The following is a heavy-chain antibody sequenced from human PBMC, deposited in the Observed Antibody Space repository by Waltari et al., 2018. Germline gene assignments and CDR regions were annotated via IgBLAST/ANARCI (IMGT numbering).Heavy chain of an antibody. Sequence: QVPLQQWGAGLLKPSETLSLTCAVYGGSFSGYYWSWIRQPPGKRLEWSGEINHSGSNNYNPSLKSRVTITVDTSKNQFSLKLSSVTAADTAVYYCARNLVDYSNSGALDYWGQGTLVTVSS. CDR2: INHSGSN. J-gene: IGHJ4*02. V-gene: IGHV4-34*01. CDR1: GGSFSGYY. CDR3: ARNLVDYSNSGALDY. D-gene: IGHD4-4*01.